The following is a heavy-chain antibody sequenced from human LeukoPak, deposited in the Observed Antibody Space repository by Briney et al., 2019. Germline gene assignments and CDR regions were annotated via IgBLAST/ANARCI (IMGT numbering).Heavy chain of an antibody. Sequence: GESLKISCQASGYNFTNYWIGWVRQMPGKGLVWMGTIYPVDSDTRYSPSFQGHVTISANKSISTAYLQWSSLKASDTAMYYCARHVGLTSYISSFNYWGQGTLVTVSS. J-gene: IGHJ4*02. CDR1: GYNFTNYW. V-gene: IGHV5-51*01. CDR3: ARHVGLTSYISSFNY. CDR2: IYPVDSDT. D-gene: IGHD2-2*01.